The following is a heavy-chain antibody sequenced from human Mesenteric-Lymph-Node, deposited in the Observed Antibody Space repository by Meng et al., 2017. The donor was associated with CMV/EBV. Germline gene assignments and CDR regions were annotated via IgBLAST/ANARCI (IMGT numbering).Heavy chain of an antibody. CDR1: GFTFSTYG. D-gene: IGHD3-3*01. J-gene: IGHJ4*02. CDR2: IRYDGSNK. V-gene: IGHV3-30*02. Sequence: GGSLSLSCAASGFTFSTYGMHWVRQAPGKGLEWVAFIRYDGSNKYYADSVKGRFTISRDSSRNTLYLQMNSLRAEDTAVYYCAKGGSGSSVGLDYWGQGTLVTVSS. CDR3: AKGGSGSSVGLDY.